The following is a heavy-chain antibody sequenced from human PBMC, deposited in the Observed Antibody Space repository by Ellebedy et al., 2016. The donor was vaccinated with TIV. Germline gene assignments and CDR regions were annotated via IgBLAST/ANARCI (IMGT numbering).Heavy chain of an antibody. Sequence: ASVKVSXXASGYTFTSYGISWVRQAPGQGLEWMGWISAYNGNTNYAQKLQGRVTMATDTSTSTAYMELRSLRSDDTAVYYCATEFLVQDVWGQGTTVTVSS. D-gene: IGHD2-21*01. V-gene: IGHV1-18*04. CDR3: ATEFLVQDV. CDR2: ISAYNGNT. CDR1: GYTFTSYG. J-gene: IGHJ6*02.